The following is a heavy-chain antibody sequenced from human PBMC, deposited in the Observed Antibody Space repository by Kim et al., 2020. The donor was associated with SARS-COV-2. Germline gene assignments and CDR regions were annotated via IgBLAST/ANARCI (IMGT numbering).Heavy chain of an antibody. CDR1: GFTFDIYS. D-gene: IGHD1-26*01. CDR2: ISGGSKSI. J-gene: IGHJ4*02. CDR3: ARVERGQSGLSLH. V-gene: IGHV3-21*01. Sequence: GGSLRLSCAASGFTFDIYSMNWVRQAPGKGLEWVSSISGGSKSIYYAASMKGRFTISRDNSKNSLYLQMNSLRAEDTAVDYCARVERGQSGLSLHWGPG.